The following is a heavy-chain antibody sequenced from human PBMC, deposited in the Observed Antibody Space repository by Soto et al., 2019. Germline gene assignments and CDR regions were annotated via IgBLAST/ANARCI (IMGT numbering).Heavy chain of an antibody. J-gene: IGHJ4*02. CDR2: ISVYNYNT. Sequence: QVQLVQSGAEVKKPGASVKVSCKTSGYTFSNYGIAWVRQAPGRGLEWMGWISVYNYNTNYAQKLQGRVTMTRDISTSTAYMELRSLISDATAVYYCARGGGYYGSGTYPFDYWGQGTLVTVSS. CDR3: ARGGGYYGSGTYPFDY. D-gene: IGHD3-10*01. V-gene: IGHV1-18*01. CDR1: GYTFSNYG.